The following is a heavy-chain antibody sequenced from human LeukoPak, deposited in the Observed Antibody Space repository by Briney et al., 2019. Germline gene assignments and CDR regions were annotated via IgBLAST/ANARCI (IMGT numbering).Heavy chain of an antibody. CDR1: GYSISSGYY. V-gene: IGHV4-38-2*02. CDR3: ARVNSSSWYYYYYYMDV. Sequence: PSETLSLTCTVSGYSISSGYYWGWIRQPPGKGLEWIGSIYHSGSTYYNPSLKSRVTISVDTSKNQFSLKLSSVTAADTAVYYCARVNSSSWYYYYYYMDVWGKGTTVTVSS. CDR2: IYHSGST. D-gene: IGHD6-13*01. J-gene: IGHJ6*03.